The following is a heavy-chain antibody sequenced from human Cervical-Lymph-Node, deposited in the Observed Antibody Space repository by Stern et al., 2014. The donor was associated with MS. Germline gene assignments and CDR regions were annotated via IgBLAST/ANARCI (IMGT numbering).Heavy chain of an antibody. CDR1: GFTFTSSA. J-gene: IGHJ6*02. Sequence: QLVESGPEVKKPGTSVKVSCKASGFTFTSSAMQWVRQARGQRLEWLGWIVVGSGNTNYAQKFQERVTITRDMSTSTAYMELGSLRSEDTAVYYCAADHTIFGDYYGMDVWGQGTTVTVSS. D-gene: IGHD3-3*01. CDR3: AADHTIFGDYYGMDV. V-gene: IGHV1-58*02. CDR2: IVVGSGNT.